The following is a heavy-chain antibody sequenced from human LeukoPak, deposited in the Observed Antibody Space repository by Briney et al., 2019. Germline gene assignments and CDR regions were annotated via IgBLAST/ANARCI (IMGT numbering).Heavy chain of an antibody. CDR3: ARGPLVEYSSSSALDY. J-gene: IGHJ4*02. Sequence: PSETLSLTCTVSGGSISSYYWSWIRQPPGKGLEWIGYIYYSGSTNYNPSLKSRVTISVDTSKNQFSLKLSSVTAADTAVYYCARGPLVEYSSSSALDYWGQGTLVTVSS. CDR2: IYYSGST. CDR1: GGSISSYY. V-gene: IGHV4-59*01. D-gene: IGHD6-6*01.